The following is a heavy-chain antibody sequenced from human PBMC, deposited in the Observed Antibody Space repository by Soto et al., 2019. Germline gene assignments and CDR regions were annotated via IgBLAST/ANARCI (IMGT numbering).Heavy chain of an antibody. CDR1: DGSIDSGSYY. CDR2: IHYSGSI. J-gene: IGHJ4*02. CDR3: TRGLDRAKLGY. V-gene: IGHV4-31*03. Sequence: SETLSLTCTVSDGSIDSGSYYRSWVRQYPGKGLEWIGSIHYSGSIYYSKSLRSRLTMSADTSKNQFSLKLSSVTVADTAVYYCTRGLDRAKLGYWGQG. D-gene: IGHD1-26*01.